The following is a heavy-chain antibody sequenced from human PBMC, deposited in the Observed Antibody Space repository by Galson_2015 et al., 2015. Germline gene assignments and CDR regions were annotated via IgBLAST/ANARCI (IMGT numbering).Heavy chain of an antibody. V-gene: IGHV1-18*01. CDR3: SRDRIGGTIFGTPLDV. J-gene: IGHJ6*04. CDR2: ISAYNGNT. Sequence: SVKVSCKASGYTFTSYGISWVRQAPGQGLEWMGWISAYNGNTNYAQKLQGRVTMTTDTSTSTAYMELRSLRSDDTAVYYCSRDRIGGTIFGTPLDVWGKGTTVTVSS. CDR1: GYTFTSYG. D-gene: IGHD3-3*01.